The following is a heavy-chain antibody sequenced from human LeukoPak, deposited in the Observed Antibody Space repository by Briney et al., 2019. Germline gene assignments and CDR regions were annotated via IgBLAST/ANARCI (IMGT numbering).Heavy chain of an antibody. D-gene: IGHD3-10*01. Sequence: SETLSLTCAVYGGSFSGYYWSWIRQPPGKGLVWLGEINQSGSTNYNPSPKSRVTISVDTSKNHFSLKLRSVTAADTAVYYCARVYSGVPIYGSGSYYIPPYYCYYMDVWGKGTTVTVSS. V-gene: IGHV4-34*01. CDR1: GGSFSGYY. CDR3: ARVYSGVPIYGSGSYYIPPYYCYYMDV. CDR2: INQSGST. J-gene: IGHJ6*03.